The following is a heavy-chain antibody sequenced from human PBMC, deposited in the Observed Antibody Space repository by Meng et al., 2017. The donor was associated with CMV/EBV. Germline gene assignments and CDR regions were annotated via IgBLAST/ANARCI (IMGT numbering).Heavy chain of an antibody. CDR2: ISSSGSTI. CDR1: GFTFSDYY. J-gene: IGHJ3*02. CDR3: ARHLAAIFGVDAFDI. D-gene: IGHD3-3*01. Sequence: GESLKISCAASGFTFSDYYMSWIRQAPEKGLEWVSYISSSGSTIYYADSVKGRFTISRDNAKNSLYLQMNSLRAEDTAVYYCARHLAAIFGVDAFDIWGQGTMVTVSS. V-gene: IGHV3-11*01.